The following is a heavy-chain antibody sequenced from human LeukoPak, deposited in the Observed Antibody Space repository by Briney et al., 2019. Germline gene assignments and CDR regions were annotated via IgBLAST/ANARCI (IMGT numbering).Heavy chain of an antibody. Sequence: SQTLSLTCTVSGGSISNYYWNWIRQPPGKGLEWIGYIYYTGNTNYNPSLKSRVTISVDTSKNQFSLKLSSVTAADTAVYYCARDRLQLQSWGQGTLVTVSS. CDR2: IYYTGNT. V-gene: IGHV4-59*01. CDR1: GGSISNYY. D-gene: IGHD1-1*01. CDR3: ARDRLQLQS. J-gene: IGHJ5*02.